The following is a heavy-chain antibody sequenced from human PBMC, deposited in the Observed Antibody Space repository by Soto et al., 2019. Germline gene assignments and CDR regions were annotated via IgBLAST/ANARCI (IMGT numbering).Heavy chain of an antibody. D-gene: IGHD2-15*01. CDR1: GGTFSSYA. V-gene: IGHV1-69*06. CDR3: AGNLPYCSGGSCYTFSGMDV. J-gene: IGHJ6*02. Sequence: ASVKVSCKASGGTFSSYAISWVRQAPGQGLEWMGGIIPIFGTANYAQKFQGGVTITADKSTSTAYMELSSLRSEDTAVYYCAGNLPYCSGGSCYTFSGMDVWGQGTTVTVSS. CDR2: IIPIFGTA.